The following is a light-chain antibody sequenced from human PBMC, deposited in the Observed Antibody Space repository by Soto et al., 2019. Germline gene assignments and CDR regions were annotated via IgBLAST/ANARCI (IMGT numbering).Light chain of an antibody. CDR2: EVS. CDR3: SSYTSSSTLV. CDR1: SSDIGVYDY. Sequence: QSALTQPASVSGSPGQSITISCTGTSSDIGVYDYVSWYQQHPGKAPKLIIYEVSNRPSGVSNRFSGSKSGNTASLTISGLQAEDEADYYCSSYTSSSTLVFGTGTKVTVL. J-gene: IGLJ1*01. V-gene: IGLV2-14*01.